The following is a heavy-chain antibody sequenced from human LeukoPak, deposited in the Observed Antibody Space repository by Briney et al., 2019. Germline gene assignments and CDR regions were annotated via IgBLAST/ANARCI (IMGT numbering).Heavy chain of an antibody. CDR1: AFTFRRYA. CDR2: VSGSGGST. D-gene: IGHD5-18*01. J-gene: IGHJ4*02. V-gene: IGHV3-23*01. Sequence: GGSLRLSCAASAFTFRRYAMIWVRQAPGKGLEWVSTVSGSGGSTYYADSVKGRFTISRDNSNNTLYLQTNSLRAEDTAVYYCAKGAASRGYTYVANWGQGTLVTVSS. CDR3: AKGAASRGYTYVAN.